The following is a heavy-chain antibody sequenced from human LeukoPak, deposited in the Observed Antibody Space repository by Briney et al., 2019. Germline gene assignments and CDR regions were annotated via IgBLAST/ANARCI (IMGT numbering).Heavy chain of an antibody. CDR3: ARGPYPYDSSGAFDI. CDR1: GGSFSGYY. J-gene: IGHJ3*02. Sequence: SETLSLTCAVYGGSFSGYYWSWIRQPAGKGLEWIGRISSSGSTNYNPSLKSRVTISLDTSKNQFSLKLSSVTAADTAVYFCARGPYPYDSSGAFDIWGQGTMVTVSS. CDR2: ISSSGST. V-gene: IGHV4-59*10. D-gene: IGHD3-22*01.